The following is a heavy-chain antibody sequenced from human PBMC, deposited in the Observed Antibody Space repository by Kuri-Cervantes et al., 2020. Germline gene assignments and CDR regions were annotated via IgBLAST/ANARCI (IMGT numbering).Heavy chain of an antibody. Sequence: SLKISCAASGFIFDDYAMHWVRQAPGKGLEWVSGISWNSGSIGYADSVKGRFTISRDNAKNSLYLEMNSLRAEDTAVYYCAKDAWAGYSYGPGDYWGQGTLVTVSS. V-gene: IGHV3-9*01. CDR2: ISWNSGSI. CDR1: GFIFDDYA. CDR3: AKDAWAGYSYGPGDY. D-gene: IGHD5-18*01. J-gene: IGHJ4*02.